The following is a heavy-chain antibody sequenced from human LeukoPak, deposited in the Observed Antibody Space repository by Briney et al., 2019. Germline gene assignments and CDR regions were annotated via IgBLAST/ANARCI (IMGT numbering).Heavy chain of an antibody. CDR2: ISSSSSYI. CDR1: GFTFSSYS. J-gene: IGHJ4*02. D-gene: IGHD3-3*01. V-gene: IGHV3-21*01. CDR3: ASRRITIFGVVISDY. Sequence: GGSLRLSCAASGFTFSSYSMNWVRQATGKGLEWVSSISSSSSYIYYADSVKGRFTISRDNAKNSLYLQMNSLRAEDTAVYYCASRRITIFGVVISDYWGQGTLVTVSS.